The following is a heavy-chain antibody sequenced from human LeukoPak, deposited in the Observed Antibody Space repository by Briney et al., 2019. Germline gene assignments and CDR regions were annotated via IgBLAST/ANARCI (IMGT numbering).Heavy chain of an antibody. CDR2: INPNSGGT. J-gene: IGHJ4*02. D-gene: IGHD6-6*01. CDR1: GYTFTGYY. CDR3: AREYRAGREYSSSFDY. V-gene: IGHV1-2*02. Sequence: GASVKVSCKASGYTFTGYYMHWVRQAPGQGLEWMGWINPNSGGTNYAQKFQGRVTMTRDTSISTAYMELSRLRSDDTAVYYCAREYRAGREYSSSFDYWGQGTLVTVSS.